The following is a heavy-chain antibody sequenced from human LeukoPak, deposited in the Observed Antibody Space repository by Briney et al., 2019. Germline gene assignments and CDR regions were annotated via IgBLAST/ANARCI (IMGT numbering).Heavy chain of an antibody. Sequence: GGSLRLSCAASGFTFTSYSMSWVRQAPGKGLEWVSGTSDRGDYTYYADSVKGRFTISRDNSKNTLYVQMNSLRAEDTAVYYCAKGHYYGSGSLDYWGQGTLVTVSS. D-gene: IGHD3-10*01. CDR3: AKGHYYGSGSLDY. J-gene: IGHJ4*02. V-gene: IGHV3-23*01. CDR2: TSDRGDYT. CDR1: GFTFTSYS.